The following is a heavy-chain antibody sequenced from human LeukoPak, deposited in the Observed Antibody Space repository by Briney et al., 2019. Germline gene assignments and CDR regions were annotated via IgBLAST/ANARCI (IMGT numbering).Heavy chain of an antibody. CDR2: ISGSGGST. CDR1: GFTFSSYA. V-gene: IGHV3-23*01. D-gene: IGHD6-13*01. J-gene: IGHJ4*02. Sequence: GGSLRLSCAASGFTFSSYAMSWVRQAPGKGLEWVSAISGSGGSTCYAGSVKGRFTISRGNSKNTLYLQMNSLRAEDTAVYYCAKMAAAGREIPLVDYWGQGTLVTVSS. CDR3: AKMAAAGREIPLVDY.